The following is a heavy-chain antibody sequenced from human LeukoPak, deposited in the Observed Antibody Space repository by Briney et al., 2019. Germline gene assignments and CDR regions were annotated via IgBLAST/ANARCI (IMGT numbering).Heavy chain of an antibody. V-gene: IGHV4-59*01. J-gene: IGHJ3*02. CDR2: IYYSGST. Sequence: PSETLSLTXXXXXGSISSYYWSWIRQPPGKGLEWIGYIYYSGSTNYNPSLKSRVTISVDTSKNQFSLKLSSVTAADTAVYYCARELLWFGDPAGAFDIWGQGTMVTVSS. CDR1: XGSISSYY. D-gene: IGHD3-10*01. CDR3: ARELLWFGDPAGAFDI.